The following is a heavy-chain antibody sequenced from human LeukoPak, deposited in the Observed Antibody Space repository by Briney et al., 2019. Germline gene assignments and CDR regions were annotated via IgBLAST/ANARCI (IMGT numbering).Heavy chain of an antibody. V-gene: IGHV4-59*01. D-gene: IGHD2-15*01. CDR3: ARLVYCSGGTCYWIFDY. CDR1: GDSISSYY. CDR2: IYYSGST. J-gene: IGHJ4*02. Sequence: KPSETLSLTCTASGDSISSYYWSWIRQPPGKGLEWIGYIYYSGSTNYNPSLKSRVTISVDTSKNQFSLKVSSVTAADTAMYYCARLVYCSGGTCYWIFDYWGQGTLVTVSS.